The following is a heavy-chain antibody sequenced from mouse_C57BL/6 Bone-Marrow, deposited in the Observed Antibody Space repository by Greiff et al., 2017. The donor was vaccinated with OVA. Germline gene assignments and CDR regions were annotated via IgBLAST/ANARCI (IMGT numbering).Heavy chain of an antibody. Sequence: EVQLQQSGAELVRPGASVKLSCTASGFNIKDDYMHWVKQRPEQGLEWIGWIDPENGDTEYASKFQGKATITADTSSNTAYLQLSSLTSEDTAVYYCTTIIYYDYDGWFAYWGQGTLVTVSA. V-gene: IGHV14-4*01. CDR2: IDPENGDT. CDR3: TTIIYYDYDGWFAY. J-gene: IGHJ3*01. CDR1: GFNIKDDY. D-gene: IGHD2-4*01.